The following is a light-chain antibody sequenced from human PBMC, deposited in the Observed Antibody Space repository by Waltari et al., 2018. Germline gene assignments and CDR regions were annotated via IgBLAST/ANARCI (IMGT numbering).Light chain of an antibody. V-gene: IGKV1-5*03. J-gene: IGKJ1*01. CDR1: QSISDW. CDR2: KTS. CDR3: QHYNSYSPWT. Sequence: DIQMTQSPSTLSASVGDRVTITCRASQSISDWLAWYQQKPGKAPELLIYKTSILESGVPSRFSCSGSGTEFTLTNTSLQPDDFATYFCQHYNSYSPWTFGQGTKVEIK.